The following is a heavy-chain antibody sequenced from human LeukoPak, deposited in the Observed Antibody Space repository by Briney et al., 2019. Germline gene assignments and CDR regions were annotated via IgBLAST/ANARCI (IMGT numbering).Heavy chain of an antibody. Sequence: PGGSLRLSCEASGLTLGDAWIHWVRQAPGKGLEWVGRMKSKASGGTPDYAAPVIGRFTISRDDSKNTLYLQMNSLKIEDGGVYYCTSDFGWGQGTMVAVSS. J-gene: IGHJ3*01. V-gene: IGHV3-15*01. CDR3: TSDFG. D-gene: IGHD3-10*01. CDR2: MKSKASGGTP. CDR1: GLTLGDAW.